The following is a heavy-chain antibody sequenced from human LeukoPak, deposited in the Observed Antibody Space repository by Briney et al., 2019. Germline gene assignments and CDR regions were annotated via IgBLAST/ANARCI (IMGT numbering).Heavy chain of an antibody. Sequence: GGSLRLSCAASGFTFSSYSMNWVRQAPGKGLEWVSSISSSGSNTYYADSVKGRFTISRDNSKNSLYLQMNSLRAEDTAVYYCGEEYHYDSSGPDAFQIWGQGTMVTVSS. CDR3: GEEYHYDSSGPDAFQI. J-gene: IGHJ3*02. CDR2: ISSSGSNT. D-gene: IGHD3-22*01. V-gene: IGHV3-21*01. CDR1: GFTFSSYS.